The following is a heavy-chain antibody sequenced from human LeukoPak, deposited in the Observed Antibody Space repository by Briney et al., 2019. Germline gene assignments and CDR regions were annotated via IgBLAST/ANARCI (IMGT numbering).Heavy chain of an antibody. V-gene: IGHV1-69*04. CDR1: GGTFSSYA. J-gene: IGHJ5*02. CDR2: IIPILGIA. Sequence: SVKVSCKASGGTFSSYAISWVRQAPGQGLEWMGRIIPILGIANYAQKFQGRVTITADKSTSTAYMELSSLRSEDTAVYYCARDGVIAGIHQLYNWFDPWGQGTLVTVSS. D-gene: IGHD6-13*01. CDR3: ARDGVIAGIHQLYNWFDP.